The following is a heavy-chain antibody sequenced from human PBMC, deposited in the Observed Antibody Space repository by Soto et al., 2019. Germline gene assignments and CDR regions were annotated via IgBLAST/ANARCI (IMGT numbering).Heavy chain of an antibody. CDR1: GLTFSGYA. Sequence: QVQMVESGGGVVQPGTSLRLSCVVTGLTFSGYAMHWVRQAPGKGLEWVADITYDGSSTYYADAVKGPFTVSRDNSKNILYLQMTSLRGADTAMYYCAKDQMGRGGGTLHSWGQGTLVIVSS. CDR2: ITYDGSST. D-gene: IGHD3-16*01. J-gene: IGHJ4*02. CDR3: AKDQMGRGGGTLHS. V-gene: IGHV3-30*04.